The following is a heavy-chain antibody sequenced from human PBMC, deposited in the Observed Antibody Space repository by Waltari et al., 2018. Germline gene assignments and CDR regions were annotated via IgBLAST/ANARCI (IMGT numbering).Heavy chain of an antibody. CDR2: IIPILGIA. Sequence: QVQLVQSGAEVKKPGSSVKVSCKASGGTFSSYAISWVRQAPGQGLEWMGGIIPILGIANYAQKFQGRVTITADESTSTAYMELSSLRSEDTALYYCARDTPLTHPASKTFYYYYMDVWGKGTTVTVSS. CDR1: GGTFSSYA. CDR3: ARDTPLTHPASKTFYYYYMDV. V-gene: IGHV1-69*04. D-gene: IGHD1-20*01. J-gene: IGHJ6*03.